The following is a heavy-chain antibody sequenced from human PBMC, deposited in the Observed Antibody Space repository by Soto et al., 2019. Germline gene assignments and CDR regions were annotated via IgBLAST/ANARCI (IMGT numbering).Heavy chain of an antibody. CDR1: GYTFTSYG. CDR2: ISAYNGNT. V-gene: IGHV1-18*01. Sequence: ASVKVSCKASGYTFTSYGISWVRQAPGQGLEWMGWISAYNGNTNYAQKLQGRATMTTDTSTSTAYMELRSLGSDDTAVYYCAGDIAVAGLEFDYWGQGTLVTVSS. CDR3: AGDIAVAGLEFDY. D-gene: IGHD6-19*01. J-gene: IGHJ4*02.